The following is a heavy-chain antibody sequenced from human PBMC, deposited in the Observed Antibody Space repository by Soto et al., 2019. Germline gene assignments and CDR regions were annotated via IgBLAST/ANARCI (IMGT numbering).Heavy chain of an antibody. J-gene: IGHJ4*02. Sequence: LSLTCIVSGGSVTSDEDYWTWIRQSPGKGLEWIGYISNSGSTGYNPSLKTRLSMSVDRSKNQFTLRLTSVTAADTAVYFCATESGSTYGYFDHWGQGTQVTVSS. V-gene: IGHV4-30-4*01. CDR3: ATESGSTYGYFDH. D-gene: IGHD5-18*01. CDR1: GGSVTSDEDY. CDR2: ISNSGST.